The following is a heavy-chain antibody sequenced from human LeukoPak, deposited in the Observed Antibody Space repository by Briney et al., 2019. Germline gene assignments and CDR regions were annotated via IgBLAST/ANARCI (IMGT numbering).Heavy chain of an antibody. CDR1: GGTFSTYA. CDR3: ARDSRGAYCGGDCYSAFDY. D-gene: IGHD2-21*02. J-gene: IGHJ4*02. V-gene: IGHV1-2*02. Sequence: GASVKVSCKASGGTFSTYAISWVRQAPGQGLEWMGWINPNSGGTNYAQKFQGRVTMTRDTSISTAYMELSRLRSDDTAVYYCARDSRGAYCGGDCYSAFDYWGQGTLVTVSS. CDR2: INPNSGGT.